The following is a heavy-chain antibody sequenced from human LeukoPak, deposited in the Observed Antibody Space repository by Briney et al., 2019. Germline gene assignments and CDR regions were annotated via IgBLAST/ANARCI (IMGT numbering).Heavy chain of an antibody. V-gene: IGHV4-34*01. Sequence: PSETLSLTCSVSGGSINSYYWSWIRQPPGKGLEWIGEINHSGSTNYNPSLKSRVTISVDTSKNQFSLKLSSVTAADTAVYYCADGSGKARFDYWGQGTLVTVSS. CDR1: GGSINSYY. J-gene: IGHJ4*02. CDR2: INHSGST. CDR3: ADGSGKARFDY. D-gene: IGHD3-10*01.